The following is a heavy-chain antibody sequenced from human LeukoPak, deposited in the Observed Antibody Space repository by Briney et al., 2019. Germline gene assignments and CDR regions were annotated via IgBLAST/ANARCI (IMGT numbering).Heavy chain of an antibody. Sequence: GASVTVSCTASGYTFTSYAMHWVRQAPGQRLEWMGWINAGNGNTKYSQKFQGRVTITRDTSASTAYMELSSLRSEDMAVYYCARAGYYDSSGYYPFDAFDIWGQGTMVTVSS. D-gene: IGHD3-22*01. V-gene: IGHV1-3*01. CDR1: GYTFTSYA. CDR2: INAGNGNT. J-gene: IGHJ3*02. CDR3: ARAGYYDSSGYYPFDAFDI.